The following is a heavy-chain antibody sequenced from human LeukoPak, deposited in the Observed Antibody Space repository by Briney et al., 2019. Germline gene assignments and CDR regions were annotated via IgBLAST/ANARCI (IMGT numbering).Heavy chain of an antibody. Sequence: SVKVSCKASGGTFSSYAISWVRQAPGQGLEWMGRIIPILGIANYAQKFQGRVTITADKSTSTAYMELSSLRSEDTAVYYCAGVGLTGTTRYYYYGMDVWGQGTTVTVSS. CDR1: GGTFSSYA. J-gene: IGHJ6*02. V-gene: IGHV1-69*04. CDR2: IIPILGIA. D-gene: IGHD1-20*01. CDR3: AGVGLTGTTRYYYYGMDV.